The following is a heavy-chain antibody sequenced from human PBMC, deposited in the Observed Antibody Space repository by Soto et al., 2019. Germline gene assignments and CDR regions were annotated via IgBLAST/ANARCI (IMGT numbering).Heavy chain of an antibody. V-gene: IGHV1-46*01. J-gene: IGHJ4*02. CDR2: INPSGGST. Sequence: ASVKVSCKASGYTFTSYYMHWVRQAPGQGLEWMGIINPSGGSTSYAQKFQGRVTMTRDTSTSTVYMELSSLRSEDTAVYHCARDPRGITIFGVVIYRYFDYWGQGTLVTVSS. CDR1: GYTFTSYY. D-gene: IGHD3-3*01. CDR3: ARDPRGITIFGVVIYRYFDY.